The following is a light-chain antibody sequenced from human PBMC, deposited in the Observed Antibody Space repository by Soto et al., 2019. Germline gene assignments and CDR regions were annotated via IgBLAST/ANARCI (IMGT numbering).Light chain of an antibody. J-gene: IGLJ1*01. CDR2: DVS. CDR1: SSDVGGYNY. V-gene: IGLV2-11*01. CDR3: CSYAGSCTCNV. Sequence: QSVLTQPRSVSGSPGQSVPISCTGTSSDVGGYNYVSWYQQHPGKAPKLMIYDVSKRPSGVPDRFAGSKSGSTASLTISGRQAEDEADYYCCSYAGSCTCNVFGTGTKVTVL.